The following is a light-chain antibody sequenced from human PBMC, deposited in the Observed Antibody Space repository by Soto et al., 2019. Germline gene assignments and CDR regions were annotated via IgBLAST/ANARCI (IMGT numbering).Light chain of an antibody. V-gene: IGKV3-15*01. CDR2: RAS. CDR3: QQYSKWPPWT. CDR1: QSLNGN. Sequence: EIVMTQSPATLSVSPGERATLSCRASQSLNGNVAWYQQKPGQAPRLLIYRASTRATGVPGRFSASGSGTDFTLTISSLQSEDSAVYYCQQYSKWPPWTFGTGTKV. J-gene: IGKJ1*01.